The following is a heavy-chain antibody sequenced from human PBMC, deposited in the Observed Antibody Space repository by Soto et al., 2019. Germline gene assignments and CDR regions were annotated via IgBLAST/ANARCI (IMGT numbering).Heavy chain of an antibody. CDR3: ASPRGNYQYFES. J-gene: IGHJ4*02. CDR1: GGSISSGGHY. D-gene: IGHD1-7*01. CDR2: IYYSGST. Sequence: PSETLSLTCTVSGGSISSGGHYWSWIRQHPGKGLEWIGYIYYSGSTYYNPSLKSRVTISVDTSKNQFSLKLSSVTAADTAVYYCASPRGNYQYFESWGQGTLVTVSS. V-gene: IGHV4-31*03.